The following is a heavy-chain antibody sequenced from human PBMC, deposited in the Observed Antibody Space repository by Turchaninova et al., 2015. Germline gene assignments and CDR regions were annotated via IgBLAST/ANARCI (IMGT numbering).Heavy chain of an antibody. CDR2: IRGDGGRT. J-gene: IGHJ4*02. Sequence: EVQLVESGGGLVQPGGSLRLSCSASGFTFSSYAMHWVCQAPGEGLESVSAIRGDGGRTYSAGSMKGRVSIARDNSKSTLYLKMNSLRPEDTAVYYCVKDRDGWYQDFDYWGQGTLVTVSS. CDR3: VKDRDGWYQDFDY. D-gene: IGHD6-19*01. V-gene: IGHV3-64D*06. CDR1: GFTFSSYA.